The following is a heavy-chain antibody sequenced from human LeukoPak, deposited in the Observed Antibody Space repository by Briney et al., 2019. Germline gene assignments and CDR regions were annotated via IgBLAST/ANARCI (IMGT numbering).Heavy chain of an antibody. Sequence: PGGSLRLSCAASEFSFSRSSMYWVRQTPGKGLEWVAVISYDGNNKFYSDSVKGRFTISRDNAKNSLYLQMNSLRAEDTAVYYCARGRELQFRGYYFDYWGQGTLVTVSS. CDR3: ARGRELQFRGYYFDY. J-gene: IGHJ4*02. D-gene: IGHD3-10*01. CDR2: ISYDGNNK. CDR1: EFSFSRSS. V-gene: IGHV3-30-3*01.